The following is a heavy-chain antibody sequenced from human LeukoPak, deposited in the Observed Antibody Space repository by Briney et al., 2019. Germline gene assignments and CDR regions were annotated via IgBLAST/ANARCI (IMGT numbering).Heavy chain of an antibody. Sequence: GRSLRLSCTASGFTLCDYDMSGVPQAPGGGLGWGGFIIGKAYVGTTEYAACVKGRFTISRDDSKSIAYLQMNSLKTEDKAVYYCTRGSIVVVVAATLGEIDYWGQGTLVTVSS. D-gene: IGHD2-15*01. CDR1: GFTLCDYD. J-gene: IGHJ4*02. CDR2: IIGKAYVGTT. V-gene: IGHV3-49*04. CDR3: TRGSIVVVVAATLGEIDY.